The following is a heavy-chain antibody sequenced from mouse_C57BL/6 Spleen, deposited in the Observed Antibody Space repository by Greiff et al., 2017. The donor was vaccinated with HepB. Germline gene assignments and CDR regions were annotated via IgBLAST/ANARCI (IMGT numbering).Heavy chain of an antibody. CDR3: ARRGYGSFDY. CDR2: IDPSDSYT. D-gene: IGHD1-1*01. J-gene: IGHJ2*01. V-gene: IGHV1-50*01. Sequence: QVQLQQSGAELVKPGASVKLSCKASGYTFTSYWMQWVKQRPGQGLEWIGEIDPSDSYTNYNQKFKGKATLTVDTSSSTAYMQLSSLTSEDSAVYYCARRGYGSFDYWGQGTTLTVSS. CDR1: GYTFTSYW.